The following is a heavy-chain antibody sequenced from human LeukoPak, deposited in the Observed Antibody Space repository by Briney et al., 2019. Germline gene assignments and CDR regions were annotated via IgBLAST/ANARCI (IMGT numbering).Heavy chain of an antibody. V-gene: IGHV1-18*01. Sequence: ASVKVSCKASGYTFTSYGISWVRQAPGQGLEWMGWISAYNGNTNYAQKLQGRVTMTTDTSTSTAYMELSSLRSEDTAVYYCARDSSSAGSYYFDYWGQGTLVTVSS. CDR2: ISAYNGNT. J-gene: IGHJ4*02. CDR3: ARDSSSAGSYYFDY. D-gene: IGHD6-6*01. CDR1: GYTFTSYG.